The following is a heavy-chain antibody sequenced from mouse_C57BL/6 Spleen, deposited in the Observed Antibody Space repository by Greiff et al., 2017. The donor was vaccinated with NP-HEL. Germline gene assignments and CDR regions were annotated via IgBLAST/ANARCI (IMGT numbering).Heavy chain of an antibody. CDR2: IRLKSDNYAT. V-gene: IGHV6-3*01. CDR1: GFTFSNYW. CDR3: TGYYYGSSFYFDY. Sequence: EVKLVESGGGLVQPGGSMKLSCVASGFTFSNYWMNWVRQSPEKGLEWVAQIRLKSDNYATNYAESVKGRFTISRDDSKSSVYLQMNNLRAEDTGIYYCTGYYYGSSFYFDYWGQGTTLTVSS. J-gene: IGHJ2*01. D-gene: IGHD1-1*01.